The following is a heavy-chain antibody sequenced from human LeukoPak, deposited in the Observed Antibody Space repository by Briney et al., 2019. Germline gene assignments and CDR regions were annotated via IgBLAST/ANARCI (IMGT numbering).Heavy chain of an antibody. J-gene: IGHJ4*02. Sequence: GASVKVSCKASGYTFTGYYMHWVRQAPGEGLEWMGCINPNSGGTKYAQKFQGRVTMTRDTSINTAYMEVSRLRSDDTGVYYFARDMADTAMVYYFYYWGQGTLVTVSS. D-gene: IGHD5-18*01. CDR1: GYTFTGYY. CDR2: INPNSGGT. V-gene: IGHV1-2*02. CDR3: ARDMADTAMVYYFYY.